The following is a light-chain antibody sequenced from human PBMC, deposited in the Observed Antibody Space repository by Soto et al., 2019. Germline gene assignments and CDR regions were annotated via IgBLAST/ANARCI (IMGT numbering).Light chain of an antibody. CDR1: QSVSSK. V-gene: IGKV3-15*01. J-gene: IGKJ5*01. Sequence: EIVMTQSPATLSVSPGERDALSCRAGQSVSSKLAWYRQRPGQAPRLVIYDTSTRATGVPARFSGSGSGTEFTLTISSLQSEDFGVYYCQQYNDWFSITFGQATRLEIK. CDR3: QQYNDWFSIT. CDR2: DTS.